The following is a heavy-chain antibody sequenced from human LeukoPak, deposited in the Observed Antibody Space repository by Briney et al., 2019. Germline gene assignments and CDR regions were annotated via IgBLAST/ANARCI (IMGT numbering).Heavy chain of an antibody. J-gene: IGHJ4*02. Sequence: ASVKVSCKASGYTFTSYGISWVRQAPGQGLEWMGWISAYNGNTNYAQKLQGRVTMTTDTSTSTAYMELRSLRSDDTAVYYCAREPENYDYVWGSLFDYWGQGTLVTVSS. CDR3: AREPENYDYVWGSLFDY. V-gene: IGHV1-18*01. CDR1: GYTFTSYG. D-gene: IGHD3-16*01. CDR2: ISAYNGNT.